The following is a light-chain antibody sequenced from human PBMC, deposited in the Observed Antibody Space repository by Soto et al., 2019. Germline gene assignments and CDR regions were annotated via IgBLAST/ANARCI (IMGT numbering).Light chain of an antibody. Sequence: QSALTQPPSASGSPEQSVTISCTGTSSDVGAYDFVSWYQHHPGKAPKLMIYEVTKRPSGVPDRFSGSKSGNTASLTVSGLQAEDEADYYCTSHAGNYNFPYVFGTGTKVTVL. V-gene: IGLV2-8*01. CDR3: TSHAGNYNFPYV. CDR2: EVT. CDR1: SSDVGAYDF. J-gene: IGLJ1*01.